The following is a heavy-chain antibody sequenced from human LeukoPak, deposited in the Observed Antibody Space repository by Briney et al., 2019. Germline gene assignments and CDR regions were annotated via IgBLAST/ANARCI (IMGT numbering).Heavy chain of an antibody. J-gene: IGHJ4*02. CDR3: ARAGYYDYVWGSYPFDY. V-gene: IGHV4-59*12. CDR2: IYYSGST. D-gene: IGHD3-16*01. CDR1: GGSISSYY. Sequence: PSETLSLTCTVSGGSISSYYWSWIRQPPGKGLEWIAYIYYSGSTNYNPSLKSRVTISVDTSKNQFSLKLSSVTAADTAVYYCARAGYYDYVWGSYPFDYWGQGTLVTVSS.